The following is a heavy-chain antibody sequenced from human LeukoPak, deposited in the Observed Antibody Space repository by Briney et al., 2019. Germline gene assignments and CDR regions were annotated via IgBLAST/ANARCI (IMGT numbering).Heavy chain of an antibody. J-gene: IGHJ4*02. CDR3: ARGRNGLIWFGELER. Sequence: SVKVSCKASGGTFSNYVISWVRQAPGQGLGYMGGIIPIFGTANYAQKFQGRVTITADESKSTAYMEMSSLRSEDTAVYYCARGRNGLIWFGELERWGQGTLVTVSS. V-gene: IGHV1-69*13. D-gene: IGHD3-10*01. CDR1: GGTFSNYV. CDR2: IIPIFGTA.